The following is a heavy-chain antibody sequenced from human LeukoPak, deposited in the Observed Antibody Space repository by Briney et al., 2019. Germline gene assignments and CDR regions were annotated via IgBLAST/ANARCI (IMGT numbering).Heavy chain of an antibody. CDR3: ARDCRGSGGSCCFDY. V-gene: IGHV1-8*03. CDR2: MNPNSGNT. D-gene: IGHD2-15*01. J-gene: IGHJ4*02. CDR1: GYTFTSYD. Sequence: ASVKVSCKASGYTFTSYDINWVRQATGQGLEWMGWMNPNSGNTGYAQKFQGRVTITRNTSISTAYMELSSLRSEDTAMYYCARDCRGSGGSCCFDYWGQGTLVTVSS.